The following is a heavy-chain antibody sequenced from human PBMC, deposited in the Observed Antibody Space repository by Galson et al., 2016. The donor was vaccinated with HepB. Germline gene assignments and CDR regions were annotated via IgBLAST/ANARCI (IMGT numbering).Heavy chain of an antibody. V-gene: IGHV3-7*01. J-gene: IGHJ6*02. CDR3: ARDSSNWDYYSGMDV. CDR1: GFAFSSYW. D-gene: IGHD6-13*01. CDR2: IKDDGSDK. Sequence: SLRLSCAASGFAFSSYWMNWVREVPGRGLEWVANIKDDGSDKNYVDSVKGRFTISRDNGRNSQYLQLNSLRAEDTAVYYCARDSSNWDYYSGMDVWGQGTTVTVSS.